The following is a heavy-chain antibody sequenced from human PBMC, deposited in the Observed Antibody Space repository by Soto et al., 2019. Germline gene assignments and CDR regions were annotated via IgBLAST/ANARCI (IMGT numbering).Heavy chain of an antibody. Sequence: QVQLVQSGAEVKKPGASVKVSCKASGYTFTSYGISWVRQAPGQGLEWMGWISAYNGNTNYAQKLQGRVTMTTDTSTRTRYMELRTLRSDDTAVYYCARVYRITMVREERSEYWGQGTLVTVSS. V-gene: IGHV1-18*01. D-gene: IGHD3-10*01. CDR3: ARVYRITMVREERSEY. CDR2: ISAYNGNT. CDR1: GYTFTSYG. J-gene: IGHJ4*02.